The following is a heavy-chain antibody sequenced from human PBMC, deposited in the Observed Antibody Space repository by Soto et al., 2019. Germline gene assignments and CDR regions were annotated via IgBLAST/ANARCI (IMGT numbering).Heavy chain of an antibody. CDR3: ARCQPIAVATAINEYFKH. V-gene: IGHV4-34*01. Sequence: SETLTLTCAFYGVSFSGYYWSCIRQPPGKGLEWIGEINHSGSTNYNPSLKSRVTISVDTSKNQFSLKLSSVTAADTAVYYCARCQPIAVATAINEYFKHWGQGSLDTVS. J-gene: IGHJ1*01. D-gene: IGHD2-21*02. CDR1: GVSFSGYY. CDR2: INHSGST.